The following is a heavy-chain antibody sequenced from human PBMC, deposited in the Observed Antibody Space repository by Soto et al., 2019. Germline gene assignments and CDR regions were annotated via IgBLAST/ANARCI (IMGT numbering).Heavy chain of an antibody. D-gene: IGHD2-2*01. Sequence: PGESLKISCKGSGYTFASFWIGWVRQMPGKGPEWMGIIFPTDSTTIYSPSFQGQVTISADKSINTAYLQWSSLKASDTAMYYCARAVVGYCSSASCPADFWGQGSLVTVS. CDR1: GYTFASFW. CDR3: ARAVVGYCSSASCPADF. J-gene: IGHJ4*02. CDR2: IFPTDSTT. V-gene: IGHV5-51*01.